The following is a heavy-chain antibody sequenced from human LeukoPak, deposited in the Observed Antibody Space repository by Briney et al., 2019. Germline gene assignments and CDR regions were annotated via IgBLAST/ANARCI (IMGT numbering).Heavy chain of an antibody. D-gene: IGHD3-10*01. Sequence: GGSLRLSCAASGFTFSIYAISWVRQSPGKGLDWVSTISNSGGSTDYADSVKGRFTISRDNSRNTLYLQMNSLRAEDTAVYYCARDWFGEYCWGQGTLVTVSS. CDR1: GFTFSIYA. CDR2: ISNSGGST. V-gene: IGHV3-23*01. CDR3: ARDWFGEYC. J-gene: IGHJ4*02.